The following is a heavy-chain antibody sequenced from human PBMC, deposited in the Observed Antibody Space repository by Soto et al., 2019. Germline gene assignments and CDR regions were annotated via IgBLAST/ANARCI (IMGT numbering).Heavy chain of an antibody. J-gene: IGHJ4*02. D-gene: IGHD2-15*01. V-gene: IGHV5-51*01. Sequence: EVQLVQSGAEVKKPGESLKISCKGSGYSFTSYWIGWVRQMPGKGLEWMGIIYPGDSDTRYSPSFQGQVTISADRSISTAYRQWSSLKASDTAMYYCAGAAVPGRVSPRVFDYWGQGTLVTVSS. CDR1: GYSFTSYW. CDR3: AGAAVPGRVSPRVFDY. CDR2: IYPGDSDT.